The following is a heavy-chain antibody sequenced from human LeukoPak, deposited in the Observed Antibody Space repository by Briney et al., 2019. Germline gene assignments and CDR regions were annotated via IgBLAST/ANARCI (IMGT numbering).Heavy chain of an antibody. Sequence: SVKVSCKASGGTFSSYAISWVRQAPGQGLEWMGGIIPIFGTANYARKFQGRVTITADESTSTAYMELSSLRSEDTAVYYCARDRSVRGSYGHYYYYMDVWGKGTTVTVSS. D-gene: IGHD1-26*01. CDR2: IIPIFGTA. CDR3: ARDRSVRGSYGHYYYYMDV. CDR1: GGTFSSYA. V-gene: IGHV1-69*13. J-gene: IGHJ6*03.